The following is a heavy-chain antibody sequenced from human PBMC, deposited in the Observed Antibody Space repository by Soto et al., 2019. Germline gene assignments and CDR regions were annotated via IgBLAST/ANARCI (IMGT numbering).Heavy chain of an antibody. CDR1: GFSVTTNY. J-gene: IGHJ6*02. V-gene: IGHV3-53*02. D-gene: IGHD1-26*01. Sequence: EVQLVETGGGLIQPGGSLRLSCLASGFSVTTNYIIWVRQPPGKGLEWVSTTFTGGSTHYADSVKGRFSISRDNSKNTVYLQMNNLLVEDTAVYYCAKKPPSSIQGWAFGMDVWGQGTTVSVSS. CDR2: TFTGGST. CDR3: AKKPPSSIQGWAFGMDV.